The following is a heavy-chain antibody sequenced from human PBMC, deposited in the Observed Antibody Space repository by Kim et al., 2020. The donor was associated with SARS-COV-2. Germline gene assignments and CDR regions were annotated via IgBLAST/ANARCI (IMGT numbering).Heavy chain of an antibody. CDR3: ARESGGGVASEGAIDH. D-gene: IGHD1-26*01. Sequence: GGSLRLSCAASGFTFSNYDMHWVRQAPGKGLEWVAFIWSDGSNKYYADSVKGRFTISRDNSKNTLYLQMNSLRAEDTAVYYCARESGGGVASEGAIDHWGQGTLVTVSS. CDR2: IWSDGSNK. CDR1: GFTFSNYD. J-gene: IGHJ5*02. V-gene: IGHV3-33*01.